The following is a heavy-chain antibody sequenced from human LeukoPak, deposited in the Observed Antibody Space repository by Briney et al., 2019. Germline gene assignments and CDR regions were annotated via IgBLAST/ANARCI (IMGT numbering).Heavy chain of an antibody. CDR1: GGSFSGYY. Sequence: SETLSLTCAVYGGSFSGYYWSWIRQPPGKGLEWIGYIYYSGSTNYNPSLKSRVTISVDTSKNQFSLKLSSVTAADTAVYYCAKGSHIWFGEINWFDPWGQGTLVTVSS. J-gene: IGHJ5*02. D-gene: IGHD3-10*01. CDR3: AKGSHIWFGEINWFDP. CDR2: IYYSGST. V-gene: IGHV4-59*01.